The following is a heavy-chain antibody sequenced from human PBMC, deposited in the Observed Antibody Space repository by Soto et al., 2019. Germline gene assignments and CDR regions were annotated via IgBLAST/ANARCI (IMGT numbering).Heavy chain of an antibody. J-gene: IGHJ2*01. D-gene: IGHD1-1*01. CDR1: TDSMNTNNNW. CDR2: ISRDGDA. CDR3: ARDTKAPTKQWYIDL. V-gene: IGHV4-4*02. Sequence: QVQLQESGPGLVKPSETLSLTCVVSTDSMNTNNNWWNWVRQPPGKGLEWIGEISRDGDARYNPPLKSRVPRSVDKSTGQFSLTLSSVTAADTAVYYCARDTKAPTKQWYIDLWGRGTLVLVSS.